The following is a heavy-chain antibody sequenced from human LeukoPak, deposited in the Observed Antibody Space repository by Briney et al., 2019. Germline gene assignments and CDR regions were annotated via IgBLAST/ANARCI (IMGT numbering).Heavy chain of an antibody. D-gene: IGHD4-17*01. CDR1: GFTFSRYT. CDR2: ISGSGDAT. J-gene: IGHJ5*02. V-gene: IGHV3-23*01. Sequence: GGSLRLSCAASGFTFSRYTMNWVRQAPGKGLEWVSGISGSGDATYYADSVKGRFTISRDNSKNTLSLQMNSLRAEDTAVYYCAKHATVTTRNWFDPWGQGTLVTVSS. CDR3: AKHATVTTRNWFDP.